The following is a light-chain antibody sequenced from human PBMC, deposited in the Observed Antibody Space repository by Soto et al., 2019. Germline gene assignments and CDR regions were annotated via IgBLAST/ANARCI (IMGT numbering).Light chain of an antibody. J-gene: IGLJ1*01. CDR2: EVS. V-gene: IGLV2-14*01. Sequence: ALTQPASVSGSPGQSITISCTGTSSDVGGYNYVSWYQQHPGKAPKLMIYEVSNRPSGVSNRFSGSKSGNTASLTISGLQAEDEADYYCSSYTSSSTLEGVFGTGTKVTVL. CDR3: SSYTSSSTLEGV. CDR1: SSDVGGYNY.